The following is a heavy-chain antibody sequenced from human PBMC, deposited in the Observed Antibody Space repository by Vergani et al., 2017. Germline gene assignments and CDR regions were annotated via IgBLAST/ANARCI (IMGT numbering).Heavy chain of an antibody. Sequence: QVQLQQWGAGLLKPSETLSLTCAVYGGSFSGYYWSWIRQPPGKGLEWIGEINHSGSTNYNPSLKSRVTISVDTSKNQFSLKLSSVTAADTAVYYCARDRKGEEYHPTFDPWGQGTLVTVSS. D-gene: IGHD2-2*01. CDR2: INHSGST. J-gene: IGHJ5*02. CDR1: GGSFSGYY. CDR3: ARDRKGEEYHPTFDP. V-gene: IGHV4-34*01.